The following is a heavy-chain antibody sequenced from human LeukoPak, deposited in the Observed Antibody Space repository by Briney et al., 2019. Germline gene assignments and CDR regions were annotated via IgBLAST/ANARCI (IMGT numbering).Heavy chain of an antibody. CDR1: GGSISSRSYY. V-gene: IGHV4-39*01. J-gene: IGHJ4*02. CDR3: ARYCSSTSCYSGSYYFDY. Sequence: SETLSLTCTVSGGSISSRSYYWGWIPQPPGKGLEWIGSIYYSGSTHYNPSLKSRVTISVDTSKKQFSLKLRSVTAADTAVYYCARYCSSTSCYSGSYYFDYWDQGTLVTVSS. D-gene: IGHD2-2*02. CDR2: IYYSGST.